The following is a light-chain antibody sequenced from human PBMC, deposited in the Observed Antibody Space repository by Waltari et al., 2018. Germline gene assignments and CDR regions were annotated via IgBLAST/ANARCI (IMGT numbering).Light chain of an antibody. V-gene: IGLV1-40*01. CDR1: TSNIGAGHD. CDR2: GSN. J-gene: IGLJ2*01. Sequence: QSVLTQPPSVSGTPGQRVTISCSGSTSNIGAGHDVHWYQHLPGTAPKLLIYGSNNRPSGVPDLFSGAKSGTSASLAITGLQADEEADYFCQSFDNMLSGGVVFGGGTKLAVL. CDR3: QSFDNMLSGGVV.